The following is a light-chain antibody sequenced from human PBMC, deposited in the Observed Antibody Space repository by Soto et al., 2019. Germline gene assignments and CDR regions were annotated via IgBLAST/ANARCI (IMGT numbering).Light chain of an antibody. J-gene: IGKJ2*01. CDR3: QQYKVYPYT. Sequence: DIQMTQSPSTLSASIGDTVTLTCRASQSLTGRLAWYQQKPGRPPKLLIYDVSILESGVPSRFSGSESGADFTLTISRRRPGDVATFYCQQYKVYPYTFGQGTRL. V-gene: IGKV1-5*01. CDR2: DVS. CDR1: QSLTGR.